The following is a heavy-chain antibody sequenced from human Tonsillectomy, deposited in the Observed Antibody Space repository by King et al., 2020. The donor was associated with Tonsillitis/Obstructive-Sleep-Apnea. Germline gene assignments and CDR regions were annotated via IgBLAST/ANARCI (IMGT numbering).Heavy chain of an antibody. J-gene: IGHJ4*02. D-gene: IGHD3-16*01. Sequence: QLQESGPGLVKPSETLSLTCTVSGGSISSYYWSWIRQPPGKGLEWIGYIYYSGSTNYNPSLKSRVTISVDTSKNQFSLKLSSVTAADTAVYYFARDLGAPTQKFYFDPWGQGTPVTVSP. V-gene: IGHV4-59*01. CDR2: IYYSGST. CDR3: ARDLGAPTQKFYFDP. CDR1: GGSISSYY.